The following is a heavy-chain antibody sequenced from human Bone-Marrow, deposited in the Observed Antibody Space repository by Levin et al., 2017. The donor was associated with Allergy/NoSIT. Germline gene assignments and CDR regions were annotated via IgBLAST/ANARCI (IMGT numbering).Heavy chain of an antibody. CDR3: ARDPFPMVQGVIVGY. CDR2: ISSSSSYI. J-gene: IGHJ4*02. D-gene: IGHD3-10*01. Sequence: GGSLRLSCAASGFTFSSYSMNWVRQAPGKGLEWVSSISSSSSYIYYADSVKGRFTISRDNAKNSLYLQMNSLRAEDTAVYYCARDPFPMVQGVIVGYWGQGTLVTVSS. V-gene: IGHV3-21*01. CDR1: GFTFSSYS.